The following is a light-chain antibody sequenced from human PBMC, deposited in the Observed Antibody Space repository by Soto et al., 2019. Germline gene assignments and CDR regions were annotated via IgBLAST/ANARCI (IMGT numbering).Light chain of an antibody. CDR3: QQSYSTPYT. CDR2: AAS. J-gene: IGKJ2*01. CDR1: QSISSY. Sequence: DIQMTQSPSSLSASVGERVTITCRASQSISSYLNWYQQKPGKAPKLLLYAASSLQSGVPSRCSGSGSATDFTLIISRLQAEDFATYYCQQSYSTPYTFGQGTKLEIK. V-gene: IGKV1-39*01.